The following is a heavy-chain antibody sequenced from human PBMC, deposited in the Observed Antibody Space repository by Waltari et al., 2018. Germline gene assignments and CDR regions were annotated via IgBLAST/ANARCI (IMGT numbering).Heavy chain of an antibody. D-gene: IGHD5-18*01. CDR1: GYTLTELS. V-gene: IGHV1-24*01. Sequence: QVQLVQSGAEVKKPGASVKVSCKVSGYTLTELSMHWVRQAPGKGLEWMGGFDAEGGGTSYAQKCRGRVTMTEETSTDTAYMELSSLGSEDTAVYYCATVTRGYGYGYDYWGQGTLVTVSS. CDR2: FDAEGGGT. CDR3: ATVTRGYGYGYDY. J-gene: IGHJ4*02.